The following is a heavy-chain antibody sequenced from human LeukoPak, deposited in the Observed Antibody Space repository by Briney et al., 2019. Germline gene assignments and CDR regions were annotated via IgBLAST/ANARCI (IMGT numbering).Heavy chain of an antibody. CDR2: ISGSGGST. J-gene: IGHJ5*02. CDR3: AKGGKSSGWYGPPNNWFDP. Sequence: RSGGSPRLSCAASGFTFSSYAMSWVRQAPGKGLEWVSAISGSGGSTYYADSVKGRFTISRDNSKNTLYLQMNSLRAEDTAVYYCAKGGKSSGWYGPPNNWFDPWGQGTLVTVSS. CDR1: GFTFSSYA. D-gene: IGHD6-19*01. V-gene: IGHV3-23*01.